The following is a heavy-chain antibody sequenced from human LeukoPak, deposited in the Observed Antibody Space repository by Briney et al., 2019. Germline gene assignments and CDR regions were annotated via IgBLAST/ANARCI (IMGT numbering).Heavy chain of an antibody. CDR3: ASGQTVMPPRGYYMDV. D-gene: IGHD4-17*01. CDR1: GNTFNSYG. CDR2: ISAYSGST. Sequence: ASVKVSCKASGNTFNSYGITWVRQVPGQGLEWMGWISAYSGSTKYAQMLQGRVTMTTDTSTSTAYMELRSLRSDDTAVYYCASGQTVMPPRGYYMDVWGKGTTVTVSS. V-gene: IGHV1-18*01. J-gene: IGHJ6*03.